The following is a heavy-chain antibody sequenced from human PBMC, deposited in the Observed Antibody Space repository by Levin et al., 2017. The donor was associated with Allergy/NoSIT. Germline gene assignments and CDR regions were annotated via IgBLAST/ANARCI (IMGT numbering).Heavy chain of an antibody. Sequence: GESLKISCKASGYTFTSYYMHWVRQAPGQGLEWMGIINPSGGSTSYAQKFQGRVTMTRDTSTSTVYMELSSLRSEDTAVYYCAREEYDDAFDIWGQGTMVTVSS. J-gene: IGHJ3*02. D-gene: IGHD2-2*01. CDR2: INPSGGST. CDR1: GYTFTSYY. CDR3: AREEYDDAFDI. V-gene: IGHV1-46*01.